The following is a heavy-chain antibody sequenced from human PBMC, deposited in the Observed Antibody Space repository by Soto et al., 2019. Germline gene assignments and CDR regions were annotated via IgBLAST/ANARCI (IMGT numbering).Heavy chain of an antibody. J-gene: IGHJ4*02. Sequence: GASVKVSWKASGYTFTSYYMHWVRQAPGQGLEWMGIINPSGGSTSYAQKFQGRVTMTRDTSTSTVYMELSSLRSEDTAVYYCAAAPAATMTFDYWGQGTLVTVSS. V-gene: IGHV1-46*01. CDR3: AAAPAATMTFDY. CDR2: INPSGGST. D-gene: IGHD5-12*01. CDR1: GYTFTSYY.